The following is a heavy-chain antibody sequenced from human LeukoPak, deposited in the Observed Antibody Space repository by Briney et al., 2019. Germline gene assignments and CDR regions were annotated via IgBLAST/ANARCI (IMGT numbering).Heavy chain of an antibody. CDR3: ASLPSITKLFDY. J-gene: IGHJ4*02. V-gene: IGHV1-69*01. CDR1: GGTFSSYA. Sequence: SVKVSCKASGGTFSSYAISWVRQAPGQGLEWMGGIIPIFGTANYAQKFQGRVTITADESTSTAYMELSSLRSEDTAVYYCASLPSITKLFDYWGQGTLVTVSS. CDR2: IIPIFGTA. D-gene: IGHD2-2*01.